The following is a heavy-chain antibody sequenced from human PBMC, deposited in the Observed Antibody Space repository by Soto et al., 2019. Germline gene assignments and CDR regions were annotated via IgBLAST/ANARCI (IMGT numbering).Heavy chain of an antibody. CDR2: ISGSGDTT. D-gene: IGHD6-19*01. J-gene: IGHJ4*02. CDR1: GFTFSSYT. Sequence: EVQLLESGGGLVQPGESPRLSCAASGFTFSSYTMNWVRQAPGKGLEWVSAISGSGDTTYYADSVKGRFTISRDNSKNTLYLQMDSLGAEDTAVYYCAKDGTGRSSGWRYYFDSWGQGTLVTVSS. CDR3: AKDGTGRSSGWRYYFDS. V-gene: IGHV3-23*01.